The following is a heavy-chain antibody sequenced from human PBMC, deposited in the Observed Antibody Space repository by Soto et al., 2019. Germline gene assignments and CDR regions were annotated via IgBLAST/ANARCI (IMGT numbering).Heavy chain of an antibody. CDR3: ARGGSGWPSGYYGMDV. D-gene: IGHD6-19*01. V-gene: IGHV3-53*02. CDR2: IYSGGST. CDR1: GFTVSSNY. J-gene: IGHJ6*02. Sequence: EVQLVETGGGLIQPGGSLRLSCAASGFTVSSNYMSWVRQAPGKGLEWVSVIYSGGSTYYADSVKGRFTISRDNSKNTLYLQMNSLRAEDTAVYYCARGGSGWPSGYYGMDVWGQGTTVTVSS.